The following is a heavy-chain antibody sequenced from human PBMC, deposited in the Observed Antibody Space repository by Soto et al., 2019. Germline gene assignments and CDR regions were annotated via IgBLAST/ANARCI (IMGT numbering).Heavy chain of an antibody. V-gene: IGHV3-30-3*01. CDR3: ARATWIQLWLPDY. J-gene: IGHJ4*02. CDR2: ISYDGSNK. D-gene: IGHD5-18*01. CDR1: GFTFSSYA. Sequence: QVQLVESGGGVVQPGRSLRLSCAASGFTFSSYAMHWVRQAPGKGLEWVAVISYDGSNKYYADSVKGRFTISRDNSKNTLYLQINRLRAEDTAVYYCARATWIQLWLPDYWGQGTLVTVSS.